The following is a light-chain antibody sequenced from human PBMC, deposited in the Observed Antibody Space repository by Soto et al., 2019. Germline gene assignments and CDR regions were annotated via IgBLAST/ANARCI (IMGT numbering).Light chain of an antibody. CDR2: AAS. CDR3: QQDGSAPLT. J-gene: IGKJ1*01. CDR1: LSVASNY. Sequence: EIVLTQSPGTLPLSPGERATLSCRASLSVASNYVAWYQQKPGQAPRLLIYAASGRATGIPDRFSGSGSGTDFTLLINRLEPEDFSVYYCQQDGSAPLTFGQGTKLEIK. V-gene: IGKV3-20*01.